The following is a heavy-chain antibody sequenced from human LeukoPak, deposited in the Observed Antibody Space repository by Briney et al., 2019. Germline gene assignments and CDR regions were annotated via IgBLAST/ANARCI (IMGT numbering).Heavy chain of an antibody. CDR3: LRGDRRDY. Sequence: GGSLRLSCAASGFTLSSYAMSWVRQGPGKGLEWVSAISVSGNTYHADSVKGRFTISRDSSKNTLYLQMNSLRAEDAAVYYCLRGDRRDYWGQGTLVTVSS. J-gene: IGHJ4*02. CDR1: GFTLSSYA. V-gene: IGHV3-23*01. CDR2: ISVSGNT.